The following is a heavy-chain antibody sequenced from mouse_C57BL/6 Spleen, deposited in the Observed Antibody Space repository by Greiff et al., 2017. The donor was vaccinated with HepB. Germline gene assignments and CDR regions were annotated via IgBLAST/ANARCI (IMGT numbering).Heavy chain of an antibody. CDR1: GFNIKDYY. CDR2: IDPEDGDT. D-gene: IGHD3-2*02. CDR3: TTRAAQATSPFDY. J-gene: IGHJ2*01. Sequence: VQLQQSGAELVRPGASVKLSCTASGFNIKDYYMHWVKQRPEQGLEWIGRIDPEDGDTEYAPKFQGKATMTADTSSNTAYLQLSSLTSEDTAVYYWTTRAAQATSPFDYWGQGTTLTVSS. V-gene: IGHV14-1*01.